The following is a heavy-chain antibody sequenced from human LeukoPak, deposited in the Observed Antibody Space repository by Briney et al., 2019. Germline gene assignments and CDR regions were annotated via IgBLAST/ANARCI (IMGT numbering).Heavy chain of an antibody. V-gene: IGHV3-53*01. D-gene: IGHD4-17*01. CDR1: GFIVSSNY. CDR3: ARDGKGYRGLTAVTTGAFDI. J-gene: IGHJ3*02. CDR2: TYSGGRT. Sequence: GGSLRLSCAASGFIVSSNYMSWVRQAPGKGLEWVSVTYSGGRTYYADSVKGRFTISRDNSKNTLYLQMNSLRAEDTAVYYCARDGKGYRGLTAVTTGAFDIWGQGTMVTVSS.